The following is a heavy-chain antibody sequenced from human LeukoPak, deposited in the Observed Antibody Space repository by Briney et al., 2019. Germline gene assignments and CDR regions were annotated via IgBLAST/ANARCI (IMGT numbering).Heavy chain of an antibody. V-gene: IGHV1-8*03. CDR1: GYPFTSYD. CDR2: MNPNSGNT. CDR3: ARGVRERITMVRGVPKTPYYYYMDV. J-gene: IGHJ6*03. Sequence: ASVKVSCKASGYPFTSYDINWVRQATGQGLEWMGWMNPNSGNTGYAQKFQGRVTITRNTSISTAYMELSSLRSEDTAVYYCARGVRERITMVRGVPKTPYYYYMDVWGKGTTVTVSS. D-gene: IGHD3-10*01.